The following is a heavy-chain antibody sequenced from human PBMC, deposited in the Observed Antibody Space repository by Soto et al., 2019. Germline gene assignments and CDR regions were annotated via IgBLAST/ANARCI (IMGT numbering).Heavy chain of an antibody. Sequence: GASAKVSCKAYGDKFTSYYMQCLRQAPGQGLEWMGIIHPSDRTTYYAQKFQGRVTMTRDTSTTTPYMELSRLLSEDTALYYCTRGHNWFDPWGQGPLVTVPS. J-gene: IGHJ5*02. CDR1: GDKFTSYY. CDR2: IHPSDRTT. V-gene: IGHV1-46*01. CDR3: TRGHNWFDP.